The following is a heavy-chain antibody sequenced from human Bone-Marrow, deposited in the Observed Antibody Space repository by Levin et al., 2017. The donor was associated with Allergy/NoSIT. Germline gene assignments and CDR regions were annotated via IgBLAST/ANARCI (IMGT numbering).Heavy chain of an antibody. CDR3: AKGPDEASAGPFDY. CDR2: FDPEEGET. J-gene: IGHJ4*02. Sequence: ASVKVSCKVSGNTLIDLSMHWVRQAPGIGPEWMGGFDPEEGETIYAQNFQGRVTMTEDTSTDTAYMELSSLRSDDTAVYYCAKGPDEASAGPFDYWGQGTLVTVSS. D-gene: IGHD6-13*01. V-gene: IGHV1-24*01. CDR1: GNTLIDLS.